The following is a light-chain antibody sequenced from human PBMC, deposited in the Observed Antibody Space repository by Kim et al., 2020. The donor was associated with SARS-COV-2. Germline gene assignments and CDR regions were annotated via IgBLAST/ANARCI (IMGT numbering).Light chain of an antibody. CDR3: SSFAGRNWL. J-gene: IGLJ3*02. CDR2: EVV. CDR1: DVGAYNF. Sequence: DVGAYNFLSGFQQHPGEAPKLIIYEVVERPSGAPDRFSGSKSGNTSSLTVSGLHTEDEADYYCSSFAGRNWLFGGGTQLTVL. V-gene: IGLV2-8*01.